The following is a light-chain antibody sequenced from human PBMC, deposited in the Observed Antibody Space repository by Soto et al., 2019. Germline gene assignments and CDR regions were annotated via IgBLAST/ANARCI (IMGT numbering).Light chain of an antibody. CDR1: SSDVGGYNY. J-gene: IGLJ1*01. Sequence: QSALTQPASVSGSPGQLITISCTGTSSDVGGYNYVSWYQQHPGKAPKLMIYDVSSRPSGVSNRFSGSKSDNTASLTISGLQAEDEADYYCSSYTSSTTLLVFGTGTKVTVL. CDR3: SSYTSSTTLLV. V-gene: IGLV2-14*01. CDR2: DVS.